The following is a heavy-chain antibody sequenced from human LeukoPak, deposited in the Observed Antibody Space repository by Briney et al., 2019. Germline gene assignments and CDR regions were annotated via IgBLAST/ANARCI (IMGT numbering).Heavy chain of an antibody. CDR3: ARASTHRYNWKSGQLSDAFDI. CDR1: GYTFTTYG. D-gene: IGHD1-20*01. Sequence: ASVKVSCKASGYTFTTYGISWVRQAPGQGLEWMGWISAYNSHTKYAQKLQGRVTMTTDTSTTTANMELRSLRSDDTAVYYCARASTHRYNWKSGQLSDAFDIWGQGTMVTVSS. CDR2: ISAYNSHT. V-gene: IGHV1-18*01. J-gene: IGHJ3*02.